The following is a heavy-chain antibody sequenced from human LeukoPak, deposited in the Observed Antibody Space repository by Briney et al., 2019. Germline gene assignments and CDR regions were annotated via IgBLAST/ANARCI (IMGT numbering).Heavy chain of an antibody. CDR3: ARWTSMQQLVPFDI. CDR2: IYTSGTT. D-gene: IGHD6-13*01. CDR1: GGSISSGSYY. Sequence: PSQTLSLTCTVSGGSISSGSYYWSWIRQPAAKGLEWFGRIYTSGTTNYNPSLESRVTISVDTSRHQFSLKLSPVTAADTSPYYCARWTSMQQLVPFDIWGQGTMVTVSS. V-gene: IGHV4-61*02. J-gene: IGHJ3*02.